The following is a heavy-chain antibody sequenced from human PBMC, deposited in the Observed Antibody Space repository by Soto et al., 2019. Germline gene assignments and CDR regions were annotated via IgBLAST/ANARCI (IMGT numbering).Heavy chain of an antibody. Sequence: GSLRLSCAASGFTFSSYAMHWVRQAPGKGLEWVAVISYDGSNKYYADSVKGRFTISRDNSKNTLYLQMNSLRAEDTAVYYCARDTGYYDSSGGDYWGQGTLVTVSS. CDR2: ISYDGSNK. D-gene: IGHD3-22*01. CDR3: ARDTGYYDSSGGDY. V-gene: IGHV3-30-3*01. J-gene: IGHJ4*02. CDR1: GFTFSSYA.